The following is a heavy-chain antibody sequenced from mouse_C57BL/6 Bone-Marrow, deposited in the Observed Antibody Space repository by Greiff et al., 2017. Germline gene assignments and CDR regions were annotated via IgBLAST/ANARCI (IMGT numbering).Heavy chain of an antibody. CDR3: ARLEFDGSSGDWYFDV. Sequence: VMLVESGPELVKPGASVKLSCKASGYTFTSYDINWVKQRPGQGLEWIGWIYPRDGSTKYNEKFKGKAPLTLDTSSSTAYMELHSLTSEDSAVYFCARLEFDGSSGDWYFDVWGTGTTVTVSS. CDR2: IYPRDGST. CDR1: GYTFTSYD. V-gene: IGHV1-85*01. D-gene: IGHD1-1*01. J-gene: IGHJ1*03.